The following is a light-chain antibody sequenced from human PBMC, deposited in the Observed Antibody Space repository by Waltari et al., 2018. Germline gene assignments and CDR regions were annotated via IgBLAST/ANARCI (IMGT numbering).Light chain of an antibody. CDR2: EDS. Sequence: SSELHPPPSVSVSPGPPARLPRSGDPFPETYAYWYQQKAGQAPGLVIHEDSKRPAGSPERGAGASAGTVATGTSTGAQVEDEADYYCCSADSSGNHYVFGNVTKVTVL. V-gene: IGLV3-10*01. J-gene: IGLJ1*01. CDR3: CSADSSGNHYV. CDR1: PFPETY.